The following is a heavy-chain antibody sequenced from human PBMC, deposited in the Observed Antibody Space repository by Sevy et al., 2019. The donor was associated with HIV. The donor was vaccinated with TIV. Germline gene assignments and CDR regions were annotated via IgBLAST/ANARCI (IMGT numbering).Heavy chain of an antibody. CDR1: GFTFSDYY. CDR2: IGNTGSHM. V-gene: IGHV3-11*01. Sequence: GGSLRLSCAASGFTFSDYYMSWIRQAPVKGLEWVSYIGNTGSHMYYADSVKGRFTISRDNARNSMYLQMNSLRAEDTAVYYCARDFAPGIAVAGTGYYFDYWGQGTLVTVSS. J-gene: IGHJ4*02. CDR3: ARDFAPGIAVAGTGYYFDY. D-gene: IGHD6-19*01.